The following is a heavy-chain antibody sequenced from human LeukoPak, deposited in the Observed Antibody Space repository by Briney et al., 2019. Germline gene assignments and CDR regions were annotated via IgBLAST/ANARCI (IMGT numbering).Heavy chain of an antibody. CDR2: ISSSSSYI. V-gene: IGHV3-21*01. CDR3: ASPMSSGWFFWAY. J-gene: IGHJ4*02. D-gene: IGHD6-19*01. Sequence: PGGSLRLSCAASGFTFSSYSMNWVRQAPGKGLEWVSSISSSSSYIYYADSVKGRFTISRDNAKNSLYLQMNSLRAEDTAVYYCASPMSSGWFFWAYWGQGTLVTVSS. CDR1: GFTFSSYS.